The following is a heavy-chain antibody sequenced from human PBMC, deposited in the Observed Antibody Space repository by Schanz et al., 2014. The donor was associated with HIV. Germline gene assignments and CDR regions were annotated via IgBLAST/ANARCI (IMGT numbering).Heavy chain of an antibody. J-gene: IGHJ4*02. CDR3: ARGDILTGLYPYYFDS. V-gene: IGHV1-46*01. CDR1: GGTFRTYA. Sequence: VQLEQSGAEVKKTGSSVKVSCTTLGGTFRTYAVSWVRQAPGQGLEWMGLINPYDGSTSNAQKFQGRVTMTRDTSTSTVYMQLSSLTSDDTAVYYCARGDILTGLYPYYFDSWGQGTLVTVSS. D-gene: IGHD3-9*01. CDR2: INPYDGST.